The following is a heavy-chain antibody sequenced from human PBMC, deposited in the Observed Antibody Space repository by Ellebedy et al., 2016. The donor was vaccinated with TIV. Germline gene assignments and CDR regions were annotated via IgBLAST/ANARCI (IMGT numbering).Heavy chain of an antibody. V-gene: IGHV4-39*07. CDR3: ARDSRVLRYFK. CDR1: GDSISRGRFY. D-gene: IGHD3-9*01. Sequence: MPSETLSLTCTVSGDSISRGRFYWGWIRQPPGKDLEWIGSIYYNGTTYYKPSLKSRVTISLDTSKNQFSLSLKSVTAADTAVYYCARDSRVLRYFKWGQGTLVTVSS. CDR2: IYYNGTT. J-gene: IGHJ4*02.